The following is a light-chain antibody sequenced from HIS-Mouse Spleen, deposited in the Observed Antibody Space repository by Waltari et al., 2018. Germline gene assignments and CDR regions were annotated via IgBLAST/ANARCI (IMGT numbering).Light chain of an antibody. Sequence: DIVITQSPLSLPVTPGEPASISCRSSQSLLHSNGYNYLDWYLQKPGQSPQLLIYLGSNRASGVPDRFSGSGSGTDFTLKISRVEAEDVGVYYCMQALQTSWTFGQGTKVEIK. CDR2: LGS. CDR3: MQALQTSWT. V-gene: IGKV2-28*01. CDR1: QSLLHSNGYNY. J-gene: IGKJ1*01.